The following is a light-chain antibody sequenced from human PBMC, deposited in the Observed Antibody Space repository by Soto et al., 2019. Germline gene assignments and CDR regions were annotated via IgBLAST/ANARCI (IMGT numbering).Light chain of an antibody. CDR3: QQRSNWPPT. CDR2: DAS. V-gene: IGKV3D-20*02. Sequence: EIVLTQSPGTLSLSPGESATPSCGASQSVSSRFLAWYQQKPGRAPRVLIYDASTRATGIAPRFRGSGSGTDFTLTISSVEPEDFAVYICQQRSNWPPTFGQGTRLEIK. J-gene: IGKJ5*01. CDR1: QSVSSRF.